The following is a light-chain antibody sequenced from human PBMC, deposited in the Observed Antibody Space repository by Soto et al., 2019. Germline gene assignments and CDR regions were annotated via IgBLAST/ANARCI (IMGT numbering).Light chain of an antibody. CDR2: EVS. Sequence: QSVLTQPASVSGYPGQSITISCTGTSSDVGGYNYVSWYQQHPGKAPKLMIYEVSNRPSGVSNRFSGSKSGNTASLTISGLQAEDEADYYCSSYTSSSFWVFGGGTKLTVL. CDR3: SSYTSSSFWV. J-gene: IGLJ3*02. V-gene: IGLV2-14*01. CDR1: SSDVGGYNY.